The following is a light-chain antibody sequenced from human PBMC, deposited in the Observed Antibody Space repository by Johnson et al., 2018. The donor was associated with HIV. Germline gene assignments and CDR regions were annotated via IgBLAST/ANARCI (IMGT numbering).Light chain of an antibody. CDR3: GPWDSSLNAAYG. V-gene: IGLV1-51*01. CDR1: SSNIGNNY. J-gene: IGLJ1*01. CDR2: DND. Sequence: QSVLTQPPSVSAAPGQRVTISCSGSSSNIGNNYVSWYQQLPGTAPKLLIYDNDQRPSGIPDRFSGSKSGTSATLDITGLQTGDGADYSCGPWDSSLNAAYGFGTGTKVTVL.